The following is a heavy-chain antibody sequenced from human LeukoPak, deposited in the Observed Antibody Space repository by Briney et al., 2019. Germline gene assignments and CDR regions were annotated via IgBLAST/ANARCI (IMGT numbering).Heavy chain of an antibody. Sequence: PSETVSLTCTVSGGSISSYYWSWIRQPPGKGLEWIGYIYYSGSTNYNPSLKSRVTISVDTSKNQFSLKLSSVTAADTAVYYCARSRGVPGVDAFDIWGQGTMVTVSS. J-gene: IGHJ3*02. D-gene: IGHD6-13*01. CDR3: ARSRGVPGVDAFDI. CDR1: GGSISSYY. CDR2: IYYSGST. V-gene: IGHV4-59*08.